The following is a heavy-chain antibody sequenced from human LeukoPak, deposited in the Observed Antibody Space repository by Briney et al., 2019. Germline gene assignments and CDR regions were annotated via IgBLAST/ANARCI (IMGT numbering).Heavy chain of an antibody. CDR1: GFTFSTYG. Sequence: QSGGSLRLSCVASGFTFSTYGMTWVRQAPGKGLEWVSSISGNDEGTYYADSVKGRFTISRDNSKNTLYLQMNSLRAEDTAVYYCARDVRYSSGWDTYYYYGMDVWGQGTTVTVSS. V-gene: IGHV3-23*01. CDR2: ISGNDEGT. D-gene: IGHD6-19*01. J-gene: IGHJ6*02. CDR3: ARDVRYSSGWDTYYYYGMDV.